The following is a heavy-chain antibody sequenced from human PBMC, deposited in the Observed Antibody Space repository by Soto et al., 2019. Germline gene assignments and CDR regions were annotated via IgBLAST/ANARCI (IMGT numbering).Heavy chain of an antibody. Sequence: QITLKESGPTRVKPTQTLTLTCTFSGFSLSTSGVGVGWIRQPPGKALEWLAVIYWDDDKRDNPSLKSRLSIIKDTTKHQVFLTMTYMDSVDTATYFCAHRGYMNGNWDHGYLDHWGQGTLVTVSS. CDR3: AHRGYMNGNWDHGYLDH. J-gene: IGHJ4*02. CDR1: GFSLSTSGVG. CDR2: IYWDDDK. D-gene: IGHD5-18*01. V-gene: IGHV2-5*02.